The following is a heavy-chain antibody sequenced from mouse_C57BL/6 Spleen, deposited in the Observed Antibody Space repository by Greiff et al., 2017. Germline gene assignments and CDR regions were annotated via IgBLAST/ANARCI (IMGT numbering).Heavy chain of an antibody. CDR2: INPGSGGT. CDR3: ARSVVKVGRYFDV. J-gene: IGHJ1*03. CDR1: GYAFTNYL. Sequence: QVQLQQSGAELVRPGTSVKVSCKASGYAFTNYLIEWVKQRPGQGLEWIGVINPGSGGTNYNEKFKGKATLTADKSSSTAYMQLSSLTSEDSAVYFCARSVVKVGRYFDVWGTGTTVTVSS. D-gene: IGHD1-1*02. V-gene: IGHV1-54*01.